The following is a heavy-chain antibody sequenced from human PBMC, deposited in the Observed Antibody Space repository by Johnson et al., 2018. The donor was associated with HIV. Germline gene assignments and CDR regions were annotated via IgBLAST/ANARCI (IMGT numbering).Heavy chain of an antibody. CDR1: GFTFSNAW. Sequence: VQLVESGGGLVKPGGSLRLSCAASGFTFSNAWMSWVRQAPGKGLEWVGRIKSKTDGGTTDYAAPVTGRFPISRDDSKNRLHLQMNSLKTEDTAVYYCTTDQVGRNYGGKYHIWGQGTMVTVSS. V-gene: IGHV3-15*01. J-gene: IGHJ3*02. CDR2: IKSKTDGGTT. CDR3: TTDQVGRNYGGKYHI. D-gene: IGHD1-7*01.